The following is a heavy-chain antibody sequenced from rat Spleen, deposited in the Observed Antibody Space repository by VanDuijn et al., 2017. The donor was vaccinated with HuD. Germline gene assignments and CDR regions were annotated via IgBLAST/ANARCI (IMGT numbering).Heavy chain of an antibody. CDR2: ISYEGDST. D-gene: IGHD5-1*01. CDR3: ARHGLGSWYFDF. V-gene: IGHV5-22*01. J-gene: IGHJ1*01. CDR1: GFTFSDFY. Sequence: EVQLVESDGGLVQPGRSLKLSCAASGFTFSDFYMAWVRQAPTKGLEWVATISYEGDSTYYGDSVKGRFTISRDNAKSTLYLQMNSLRSEDTATYYCARHGLGSWYFDFWGPGTMVTVSS.